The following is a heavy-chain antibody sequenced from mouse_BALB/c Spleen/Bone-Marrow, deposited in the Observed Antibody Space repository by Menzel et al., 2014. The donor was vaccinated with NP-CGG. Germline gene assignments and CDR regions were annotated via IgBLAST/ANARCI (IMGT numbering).Heavy chain of an antibody. V-gene: IGHV14-3*02. Sequence: VQLQQSGAELVKPGASVKLSCTASGFNIKDTYMHWVKQRPEQGLEWIGRIDPANGNAKYDPKFQGKPTITPDPSSNTAFLQLSSLTYEDTAVYYCARNWLGTYFDLCGQGTTRPISS. CDR2: IDPANGNA. CDR3: ARNWLGTYFDL. D-gene: IGHD4-1*01. J-gene: IGHJ2*01. CDR1: GFNIKDTY.